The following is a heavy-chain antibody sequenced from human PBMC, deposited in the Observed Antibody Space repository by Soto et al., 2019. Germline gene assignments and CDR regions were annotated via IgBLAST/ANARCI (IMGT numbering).Heavy chain of an antibody. Sequence: QLQLQEFGSGLVKPSQTLSLTCAVSAGSISSGGYSWSWIRHPPGKGLEWIGYIYHSGSTYYNPSLKSRVTISVDRSKNQCSLKVSSVTAADTAVYYCARGQVVAAQHWGQGTLVTVSS. CDR2: IYHSGST. D-gene: IGHD2-15*01. CDR3: ARGQVVAAQH. J-gene: IGHJ4*02. V-gene: IGHV4-30-2*01. CDR1: AGSISSGGYS.